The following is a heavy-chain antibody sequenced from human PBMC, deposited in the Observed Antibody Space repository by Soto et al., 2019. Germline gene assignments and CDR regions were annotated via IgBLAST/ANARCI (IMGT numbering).Heavy chain of an antibody. Sequence: SETLSLTCAVSGGSISSSNWWSWVRQLPGKGLEWIGYIYDSGSPYYNPSLRSRVIISADTSKNQISLKLTSATAAATAVYYCARGVGSSPPRYWGRGTLVTV. J-gene: IGHJ4*02. D-gene: IGHD1-26*01. V-gene: IGHV4-4*02. CDR3: ARGVGSSPPRY. CDR2: IYDSGSP. CDR1: GGSISSSNW.